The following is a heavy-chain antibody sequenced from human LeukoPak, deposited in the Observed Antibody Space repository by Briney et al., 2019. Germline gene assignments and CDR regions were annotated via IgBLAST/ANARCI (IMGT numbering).Heavy chain of an antibody. D-gene: IGHD6-13*01. Sequence: GGSLRLSCAASGFTFSSYAMSWVRQAPGKGLEWVSGISWNSGSIGYADSVKGRFTISRDNSKNTLYLQMNSLRAEDTAVYYCARFEWAGAAAGTFDYWGQGTLVTVSS. CDR1: GFTFSSYA. V-gene: IGHV3-23*01. CDR3: ARFEWAGAAAGTFDY. J-gene: IGHJ4*02. CDR2: ISWNSGSI.